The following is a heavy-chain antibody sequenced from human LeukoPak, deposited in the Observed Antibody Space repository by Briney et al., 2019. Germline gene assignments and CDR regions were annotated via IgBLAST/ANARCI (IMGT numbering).Heavy chain of an antibody. J-gene: IGHJ6*03. V-gene: IGHV4-4*07. CDR2: IYTSGST. Sequence: SETLSLTCTVSGGSTSSYYWSWIRQPAGKGLEWIGRIYTSGSTNYNPSLKSRVTISIDTSKNQFSLKLSSVTAADTAVYYCARELRELAAATSYYYYYMDVWGKGTTVTVSS. CDR3: ARELRELAAATSYYYYYMDV. D-gene: IGHD6-25*01. CDR1: GGSTSSYY.